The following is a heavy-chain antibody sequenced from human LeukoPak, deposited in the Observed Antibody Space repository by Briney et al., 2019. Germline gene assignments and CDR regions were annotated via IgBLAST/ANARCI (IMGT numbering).Heavy chain of an antibody. CDR2: ISSSSGTI. CDR1: GFTFPTYS. Sequence: GGSLRLSCVTSGFTFPTYSMNWVRQAPGRGLEWISYISSSSGTIHYADSVKGRFTISRDNSKNTLYLQMNSLRAEDTAVYYCAKDPMYSSGWYVDYWGQGTLVTVSS. J-gene: IGHJ4*02. V-gene: IGHV3-48*01. CDR3: AKDPMYSSGWYVDY. D-gene: IGHD6-19*01.